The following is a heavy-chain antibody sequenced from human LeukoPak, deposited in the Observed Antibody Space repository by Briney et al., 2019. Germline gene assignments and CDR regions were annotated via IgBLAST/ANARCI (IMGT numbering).Heavy chain of an antibody. J-gene: IGHJ4*02. V-gene: IGHV3-48*01. Sequence: PGRSLRLSCAASGFTFSSYAMSWVRQAPGKGLEWVSYISSSSSTIYYADSVKGRFTISRDNAKNSLYLQMNSLRAEDTAVYYCARRHDYWGQGTLVTVSS. CDR1: GFTFSSYA. CDR3: ARRHDY. CDR2: ISSSSSTI.